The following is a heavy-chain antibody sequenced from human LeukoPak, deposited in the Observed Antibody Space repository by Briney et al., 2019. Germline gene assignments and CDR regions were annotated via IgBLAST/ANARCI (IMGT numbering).Heavy chain of an antibody. CDR1: GFTFSSYA. CDR3: ARGDYYFDY. Sequence: GGSLRLSCAASGFTFSSYAMHWVRQAPGKGLEWVAVISYDGSNKYYADSVKGRFTISRDNSKNTLYLQMNSLRAEDTAVYYCARGDYYFDYWGQGTLVTVSS. CDR2: ISYDGSNK. D-gene: IGHD3/OR15-3a*01. J-gene: IGHJ4*02. V-gene: IGHV3-30-3*01.